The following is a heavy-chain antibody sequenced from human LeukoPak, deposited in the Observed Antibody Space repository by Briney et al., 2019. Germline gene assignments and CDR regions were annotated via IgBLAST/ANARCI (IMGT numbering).Heavy chain of an antibody. CDR2: MYYSGST. J-gene: IGHJ5*02. Sequence: SETLSLTCTVSVGSLSSGDYYGSWICQPPGKGLEWIAYMYYSGSTYYNPSLKSRVTMSADTSKNQLSLKLSSVTAADTAVYYCARPYYYDSRIDPWGQGILVTVSS. CDR3: ARPYYYDSRIDP. V-gene: IGHV4-30-4*01. CDR1: VGSLSSGDYY. D-gene: IGHD3-22*01.